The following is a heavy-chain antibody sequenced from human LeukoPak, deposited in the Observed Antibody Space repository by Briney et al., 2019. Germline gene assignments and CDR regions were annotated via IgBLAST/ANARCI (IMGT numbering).Heavy chain of an antibody. V-gene: IGHV3-74*01. J-gene: IGHJ4*02. CDR1: GFTFSSYW. CDR3: ARGRPHGNDY. CDR2: IASDGSST. Sequence: GGPLRLSRAASGFTFSSYWMNWVRQAPGKGLVWVSRIASDGSSTTYADSVKGRFSISRDNAKNTLYLQMNSLRVEDTAVYYCARGRPHGNDYWGQGTLVTVSS. D-gene: IGHD4-23*01.